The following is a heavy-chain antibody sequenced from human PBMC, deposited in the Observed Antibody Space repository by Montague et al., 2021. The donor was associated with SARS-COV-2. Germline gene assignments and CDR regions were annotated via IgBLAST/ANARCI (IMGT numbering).Heavy chain of an antibody. CDR3: ARGYCSGSGCYYYYGMDV. J-gene: IGHJ6*02. Sequence: SETLSLTCTFSGDSFISDRDYLAWVRQPPGKGLDWIGSLYYQGGSYYTPSLKSRVAMPLDRSKNHFSLNLSAVTAADTALYYCARGYCSGSGCYYYYGMDVWGQGTTVTVSS. CDR2: LYYQGGS. CDR1: GDSFISDRDY. V-gene: IGHV4-39*07. D-gene: IGHD2-15*01.